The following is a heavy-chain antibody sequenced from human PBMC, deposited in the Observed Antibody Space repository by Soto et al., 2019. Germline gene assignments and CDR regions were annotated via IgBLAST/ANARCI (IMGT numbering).Heavy chain of an antibody. Sequence: QVQLQESGPGLVKPSQSLALTCTVSGGSISSGGYYWNWIRQHPGKGLTWMAYIDYSGRTYYSPALKSRVTISVDTSKNQFSLKLSSVTAADTAVYYCARSVFPWGQGTLVTVSS. CDR3: ARSVFP. CDR1: GGSISSGGYY. J-gene: IGHJ5*02. CDR2: IDYSGRT. V-gene: IGHV4-31*03.